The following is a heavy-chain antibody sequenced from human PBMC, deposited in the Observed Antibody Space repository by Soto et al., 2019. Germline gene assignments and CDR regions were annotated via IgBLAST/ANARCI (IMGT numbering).Heavy chain of an antibody. CDR1: GFTFSSYG. V-gene: IGHV3-30*18. Sequence: SGGSLRLSCAASGFTFSSYGMHWVRQAPGKGLEWVAVISYDGSNKYYADSVKGRFTISRDNSKNTLYLQMNSLRAEDTAVYYCAKDKQRITGTTLDYYYYGMDVWGQGTTVTVSS. CDR2: ISYDGSNK. CDR3: AKDKQRITGTTLDYYYYGMDV. D-gene: IGHD1-7*01. J-gene: IGHJ6*02.